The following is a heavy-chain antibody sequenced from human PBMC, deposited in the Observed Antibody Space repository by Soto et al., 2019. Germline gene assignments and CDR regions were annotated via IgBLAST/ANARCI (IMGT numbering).Heavy chain of an antibody. CDR3: ARLPQFLWFGALTSRVYYFNY. V-gene: IGHV5-51*01. CDR1: GYSFSTYW. J-gene: IGHJ4*02. D-gene: IGHD3-10*01. CDR2: IYPDDSDT. Sequence: GASLKISCTGSGYSFSTYWIAWVRQIPGKGLEWMGIIYPDDSDTRYSPSFQVQVTISADTSTKTAYLQWSSLKASDTAIYYCARLPQFLWFGALTSRVYYFNYWGPGTLVTVSS.